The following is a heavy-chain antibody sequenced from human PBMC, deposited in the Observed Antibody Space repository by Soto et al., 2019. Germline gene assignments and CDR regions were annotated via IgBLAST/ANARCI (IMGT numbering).Heavy chain of an antibody. J-gene: IGHJ5*02. V-gene: IGHV1-69*06. CDR2: IIPIFGTA. CDR1: GGTFSSYA. D-gene: IGHD2-15*01. CDR3: AREGDCSGGSCYFSTRPYNWFDP. Sequence: SVKVSCKASGGTFSSYAISWVRQAPGQGLEWMGGIIPIFGTANYAQKFQGRVTITADKSTSTACMELSSLRSEDTAVYYCAREGDCSGGSCYFSTRPYNWFDPWGQGTLVTVSS.